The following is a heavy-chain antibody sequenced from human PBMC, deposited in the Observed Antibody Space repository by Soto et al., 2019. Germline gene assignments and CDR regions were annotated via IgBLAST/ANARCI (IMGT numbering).Heavy chain of an antibody. J-gene: IGHJ6*02. CDR1: GGTFSSYA. V-gene: IGHV1-69*13. CDR2: IIPIFGTA. CDR3: ARDSSGYGFYYYGMDV. Sequence: GASVKVSCKASGGTFSSYAISWVRQAPGRGLEWMGGIIPIFGTANYAQKFQGRVTITADESTSTAYMELSSLRSEDTAVYYCARDSSGYGFYYYGMDVWGQGTTVTVSS. D-gene: IGHD3-22*01.